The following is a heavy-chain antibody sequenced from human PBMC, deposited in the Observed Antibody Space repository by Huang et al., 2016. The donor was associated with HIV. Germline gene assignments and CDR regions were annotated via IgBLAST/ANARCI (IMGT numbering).Heavy chain of an antibody. V-gene: IGHV4-34*01. CDR1: GGSFSGYY. CDR3: ARGQGGYYYYYMDV. Sequence: QVQLQQWGAGLLRPSETLSLTCAVYGGSFSGYYGTWLRQPQGKGLEWIGEINHSESPNYNPALKSRVTMSVDTSRNQFSLTLTSVTAADTAVYYCARGQGGYYYYYMDVWGKGTTVTASS. CDR2: INHSESP. J-gene: IGHJ6*03.